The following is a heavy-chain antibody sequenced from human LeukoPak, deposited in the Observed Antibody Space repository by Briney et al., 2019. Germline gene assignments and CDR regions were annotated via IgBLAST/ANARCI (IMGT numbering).Heavy chain of an antibody. CDR3: ARGEGTLTYYDFWSGYDY. V-gene: IGHV1-69*13. Sequence: GASVKVSCKASGGTFSSYAISWVRQAPGQGLEWMGGIIPIFGTANYAQKFQGRVTITADESTSTAYMELSSLRSEDTAVYYCARGEGTLTYYDFWSGYDYWGQGTLVTVSS. CDR1: GGTFSSYA. J-gene: IGHJ4*02. CDR2: IIPIFGTA. D-gene: IGHD3-3*01.